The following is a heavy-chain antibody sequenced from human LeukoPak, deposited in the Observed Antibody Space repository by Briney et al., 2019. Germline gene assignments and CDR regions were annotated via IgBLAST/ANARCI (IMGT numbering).Heavy chain of an antibody. D-gene: IGHD3-10*01. Sequence: GGSLRLSCAASGFTYSNAWMSWVRQAPGKGLEWVGRIKSKTDGGTTDYAAHVKGRFTISRDDSKNTLYLQMNSLKTEDTAAYYCTTGLLWFGDRNWFDPWGQGTLVTVSS. V-gene: IGHV3-15*01. J-gene: IGHJ5*02. CDR3: TTGLLWFGDRNWFDP. CDR1: GFTYSNAW. CDR2: IKSKTDGGTT.